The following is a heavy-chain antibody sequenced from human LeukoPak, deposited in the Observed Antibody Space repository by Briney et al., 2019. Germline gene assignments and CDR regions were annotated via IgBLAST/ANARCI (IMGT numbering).Heavy chain of an antibody. J-gene: IGHJ3*02. CDR2: INHRRST. CDR3: ARSAIDVYYYDSRADKGAFDM. CDR1: GGSFSDYY. V-gene: IGHV4-34*01. Sequence: SETLSLTCAVYGGSFSDYYWSWIRQPPGKGLEWIGEINHRRSTNYNPSLKSRVTISVDTSKNQFSLRLSSVTAADTAVYYCARSAIDVYYYDSRADKGAFDMWGQGTMVTVSS. D-gene: IGHD3-22*01.